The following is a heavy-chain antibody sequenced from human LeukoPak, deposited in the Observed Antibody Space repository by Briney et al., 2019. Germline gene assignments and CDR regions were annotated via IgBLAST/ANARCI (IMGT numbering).Heavy chain of an antibody. D-gene: IGHD6-6*01. V-gene: IGHV3-9*01. J-gene: IGHJ3*02. CDR2: ISWNSGSI. Sequence: PGGSLRLSCAASGFTFDDYAMHWVRQAPGKGLEWVSGISWNSGSIGYADSVKGRFTISRDNAENSLYLQMNSLRAEDTALYYCAKDRGGGYSSSSGAFDIWGQGTMVTVSS. CDR1: GFTFDDYA. CDR3: AKDRGGGYSSSSGAFDI.